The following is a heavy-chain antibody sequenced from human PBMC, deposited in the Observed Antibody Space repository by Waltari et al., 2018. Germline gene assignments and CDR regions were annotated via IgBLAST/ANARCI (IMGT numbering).Heavy chain of an antibody. V-gene: IGHV3-48*04. CDR1: GFTFSRYS. CDR3: AGSLGY. Sequence: EVQMVESGGGLVQPGGSLRLSCAASGFTFSRYSMNWVRQAPGKGLEWVSYIKNSRSSIYYADSVKGRFTISRDNAKNSVYLQMNSLRAEDTAVYYCAGSLGYWGQGTLVTVSS. J-gene: IGHJ1*01. D-gene: IGHD3-16*02. CDR2: IKNSRSSI.